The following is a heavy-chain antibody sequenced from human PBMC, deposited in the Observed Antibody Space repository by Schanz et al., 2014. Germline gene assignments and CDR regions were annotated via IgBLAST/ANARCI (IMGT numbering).Heavy chain of an antibody. CDR3: ARDRGYCSGGSCLTFDY. V-gene: IGHV3-30*19. Sequence: VQLVESGGGVVQFGRSLRLSCVASGFTFSSYGLHWVRQAPGKGLEWVALISNDGSIKYYADSVEGRFTISRDNSRNTLYLQMNTLRAEDTAVYYCARDRGYCSGGSCLTFDYWGQGTLXTVSS. J-gene: IGHJ4*02. CDR1: GFTFSSYG. D-gene: IGHD2-15*01. CDR2: ISNDGSIK.